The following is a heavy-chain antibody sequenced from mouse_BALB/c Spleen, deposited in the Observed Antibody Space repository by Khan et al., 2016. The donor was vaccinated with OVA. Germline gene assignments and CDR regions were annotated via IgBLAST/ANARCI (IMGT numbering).Heavy chain of an antibody. CDR1: GYSITSGYA. D-gene: IGHD1-1*01. V-gene: IGHV3-2*02. CDR3: ARGNYCGYYVDY. J-gene: IGHJ2*01. Sequence: EVQLQESGPGLVKPSQSLSLTCTVTGYSITSGYAWNWIRQFPGNKLEWMGYISYSGGTSYNPSLKSRISITRDTSKNQFFLQLNSVTTDDTATYFCARGNYCGYYVDYWGQGTTLTVSS. CDR2: ISYSGGT.